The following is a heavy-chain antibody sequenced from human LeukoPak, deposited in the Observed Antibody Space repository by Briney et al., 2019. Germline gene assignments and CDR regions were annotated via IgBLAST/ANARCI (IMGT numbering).Heavy chain of an antibody. Sequence: GGSLRLSCAASGFTFSYYWMHWVRQAPGKGLVWVSRISDDGSNTNYADFVKGRFTISRDNAKNTLYLQMDSLRAEDTAVYYCXRDXGHYSSDSFLDYWGQGALVTVSS. J-gene: IGHJ4*02. CDR2: ISDDGSNT. CDR3: XRDXGHYSSDSFLDY. V-gene: IGHV3-74*01. CDR1: GFTFSYYW. D-gene: IGHD6-25*01.